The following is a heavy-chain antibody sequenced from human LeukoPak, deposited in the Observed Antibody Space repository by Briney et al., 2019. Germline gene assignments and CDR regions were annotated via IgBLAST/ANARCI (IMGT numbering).Heavy chain of an antibody. CDR3: AKRVGTTSSHFHH. Sequence: GGSLRLSCAASGFTFSSYDMTGVRQAPGKGLESVSAISASGGRTFYADSVKGRFTISRDHSKNTLYLQMNSLRAEDTAVYYCAKRVGTTSSHFHHWGQGTLVTVSS. J-gene: IGHJ1*01. CDR1: GFTFSSYD. V-gene: IGHV3-23*01. D-gene: IGHD1-26*01. CDR2: ISASGGRT.